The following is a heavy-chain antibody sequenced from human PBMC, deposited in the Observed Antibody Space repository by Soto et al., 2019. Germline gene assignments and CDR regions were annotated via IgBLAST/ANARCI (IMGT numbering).Heavy chain of an antibody. J-gene: IGHJ3*01. CDR1: GKSIRSAGYY. V-gene: IGHV4-31*11. CDR2: ISYCGDT. Sequence: QVQLQETGPGLVKPSQTLSLTCGVSGKSIRSAGYYWTWIRQRPGKGLEWIGHISYCGDTHYSPSLTSRVTISLDPSKNQFSLELTSVKAADTAVYYCATSPPGDNDAFDVWGQGTLVSVSS. CDR3: ATSPPGDNDAFDV. D-gene: IGHD4-17*01.